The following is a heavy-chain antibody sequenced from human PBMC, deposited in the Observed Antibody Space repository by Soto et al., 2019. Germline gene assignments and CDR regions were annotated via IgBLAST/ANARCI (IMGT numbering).Heavy chain of an antibody. J-gene: IGHJ4*02. CDR1: GGSIRSYY. CDR2: IYYSGST. V-gene: IGHV4-59*01. CDR3: ARNRYYDSTGYLDY. D-gene: IGHD3-22*01. Sequence: SETLSLTXTVSGGSIRSYYWSWIRQPPGKGLEWIGYIYYSGSTSYNPSLKSRVTMSVDTSQNQFSLRLTSATAADTAVYYCARNRYYDSTGYLDYWGQGTLVTVSS.